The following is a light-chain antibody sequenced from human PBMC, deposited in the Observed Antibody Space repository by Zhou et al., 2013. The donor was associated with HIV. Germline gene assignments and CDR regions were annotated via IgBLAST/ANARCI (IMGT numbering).Light chain of an antibody. CDR2: LTS. Sequence: DIAMTQSPLSLPVTPGEPASISCRSSQSLLETNGNSYLDWYLQKPGQSPQLLIYLTSHRASGVPDRFSGSGSGTDFTLKISRVEAEDVAVYYCMQGTHWPETFGGGTKVEI. CDR1: QSLLETNGNSY. CDR3: MQGTHWPET. J-gene: IGKJ4*01. V-gene: IGKV2-28*01.